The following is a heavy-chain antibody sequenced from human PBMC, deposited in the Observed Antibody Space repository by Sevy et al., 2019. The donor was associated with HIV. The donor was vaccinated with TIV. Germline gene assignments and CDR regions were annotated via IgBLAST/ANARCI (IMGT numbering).Heavy chain of an antibody. J-gene: IGHJ4*02. Sequence: GGSLRLSCPTSGFSFYTYAMTWVRQAPGKGLEWVASITDNGAKTFYADSVKGRFTISRDNSQSTLFLDMNSLGGDDTAVYFCAKTEYTSGWFYWGQGTLVTVSS. CDR3: AKTEYTSGWFY. CDR1: GFSFYTYA. D-gene: IGHD6-19*01. CDR2: ITDNGAKT. V-gene: IGHV3-23*01.